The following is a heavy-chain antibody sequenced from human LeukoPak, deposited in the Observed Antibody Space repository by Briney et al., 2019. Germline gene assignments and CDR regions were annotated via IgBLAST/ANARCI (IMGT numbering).Heavy chain of an antibody. J-gene: IGHJ3*02. Sequence: GGSLRLSCAASGFTFSSYAMSWVRQAPGKGLEWVSGISGSGGSTHYADSVKDRFTVSRDNSKNTLYLQMNSLRAEDTAVYYCAKETVVVVAATPDAFDIWGQGTMVTVSS. CDR1: GFTFSSYA. CDR3: AKETVVVVAATPDAFDI. CDR2: ISGSGGST. D-gene: IGHD2-15*01. V-gene: IGHV3-23*01.